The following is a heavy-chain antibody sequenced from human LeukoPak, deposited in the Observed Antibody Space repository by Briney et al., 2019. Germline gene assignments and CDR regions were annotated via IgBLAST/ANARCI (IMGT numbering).Heavy chain of an antibody. CDR2: ITTSGSPI. CDR1: GFTFSDYY. D-gene: IGHD6-19*01. V-gene: IGHV3-11*01. J-gene: IGHJ4*02. CDR3: ARLAVAGTYYFDY. Sequence: GGSLRLSCAASGFTFSDYYMGWIRQAPGKGLEWVSYITTSGSPIYYADSVKGRFTMSRDNAKNSLYLQMNSLRAEDTAVYYCARLAVAGTYYFDYWGQGTLVTVSS.